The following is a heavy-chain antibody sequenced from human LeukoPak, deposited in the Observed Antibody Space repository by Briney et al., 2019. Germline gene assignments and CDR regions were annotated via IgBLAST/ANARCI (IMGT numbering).Heavy chain of an antibody. D-gene: IGHD6-19*01. CDR3: ARVDSSGWSYRYFDY. CDR1: GDSISNYY. Sequence: SETLSLTCTVSGDSISNYYWSWIRQPAGKGLEWIGRIYYSGSTNYNPSLKSRVTISVDTSKNQFSLKLSSVTAADTAVYYCARVDSSGWSYRYFDYWGQGTLVTVSS. V-gene: IGHV4-4*07. J-gene: IGHJ4*02. CDR2: IYYSGST.